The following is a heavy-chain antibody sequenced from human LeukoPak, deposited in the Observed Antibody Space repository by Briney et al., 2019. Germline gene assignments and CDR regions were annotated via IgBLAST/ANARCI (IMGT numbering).Heavy chain of an antibody. CDR1: GFTFSSYG. Sequence: GGSLRLSCAASGFTFSSYGMHWVRQAPGKGLEWVAVISYDGSNKYYADSVKGRFTISRDNSKNTLYLQMNSLRAEDTAVYYCARDCVSSSCYDYWGQGTLVTVSS. CDR3: ARDCVSSSCYDY. V-gene: IGHV3-30*03. CDR2: ISYDGSNK. J-gene: IGHJ4*02. D-gene: IGHD2-2*01.